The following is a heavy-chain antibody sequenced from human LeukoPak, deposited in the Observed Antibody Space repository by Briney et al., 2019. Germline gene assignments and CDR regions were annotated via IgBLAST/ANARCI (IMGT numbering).Heavy chain of an antibody. J-gene: IGHJ4*02. CDR3: AKGRIRSGDPGDY. CDR2: IRYDGSNK. Sequence: PGGSLRLSCAASGFTFSSYGMHWVRQAPGKGLEWVAFIRYDGSNKYYADSVKGRFTISRDNSKNTLYLQMNSLRAEDTAVYYCAKGRIRSGDPGDYWGQGTLVTVPS. D-gene: IGHD7-27*01. CDR1: GFTFSSYG. V-gene: IGHV3-30*02.